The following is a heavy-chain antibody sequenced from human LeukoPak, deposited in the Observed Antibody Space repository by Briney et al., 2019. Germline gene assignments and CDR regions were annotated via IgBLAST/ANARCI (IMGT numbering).Heavy chain of an antibody. CDR2: ISRSGGST. D-gene: IGHD3-10*01. J-gene: IGHJ6*02. CDR3: AKLGGKTAFGDEYYGIDV. Sequence: GGSLRLTCAASELHAMTWVRQGPGKGLEWVSAISRSGGSTYYADSVKGRFTISRDKSNNTLYLQMNSLRPEDTAVYYCAKLGGKTAFGDEYYGIDVLGQGTTVTGSS. V-gene: IGHV3-23*01. CDR1: ELHA.